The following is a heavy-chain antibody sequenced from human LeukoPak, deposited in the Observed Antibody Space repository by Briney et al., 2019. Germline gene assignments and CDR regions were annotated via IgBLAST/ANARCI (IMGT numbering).Heavy chain of an antibody. CDR1: GFTVSSNY. J-gene: IGHJ6*02. V-gene: IGHV3-66*04. Sequence: PGGSLRLSCAASGFTVSSNYMSWVRQAPGKGLEWVSVIYSGGSTYYADSVKGRFTISRDNSKNTLYLQMNSLRAEDTAVYYCASHYGSGSYFNYYYYYGMDVWGQGTTVTVSS. CDR3: ASHYGSGSYFNYYYYYGMDV. D-gene: IGHD3-10*01. CDR2: IYSGGST.